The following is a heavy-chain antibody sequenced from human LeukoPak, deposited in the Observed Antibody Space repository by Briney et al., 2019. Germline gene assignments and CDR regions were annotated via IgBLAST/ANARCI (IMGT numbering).Heavy chain of an antibody. D-gene: IGHD3-10*02. J-gene: IGHJ3*02. V-gene: IGHV3-30*03. CDR3: AVSGEDDAFDI. CDR1: GLTFSSYG. Sequence: GRSLRLSCAASGLTFSSYGMHWVRQAPGKGLEWVAVISYDGSNKYYADSVKGRFTISRDNSKNTLYLQMNSLRAEDTAVYYCAVSGEDDAFDIWGQGTMVTVSS. CDR2: ISYDGSNK.